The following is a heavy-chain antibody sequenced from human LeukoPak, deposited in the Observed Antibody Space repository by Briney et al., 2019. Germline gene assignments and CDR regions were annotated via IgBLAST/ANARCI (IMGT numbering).Heavy chain of an antibody. J-gene: IGHJ5*02. Sequence: GASVKVSCKASGGTFSSYAISWVRQAPGQGLEWMGGIIPIFGTANYAQKFQGRVTIIADESTSTAYMELSSLRSEDTAVYYCASGAAAVNWFDPWGQGTLVTVSS. CDR1: GGTFSSYA. V-gene: IGHV1-69*13. D-gene: IGHD2-15*01. CDR2: IIPIFGTA. CDR3: ASGAAAVNWFDP.